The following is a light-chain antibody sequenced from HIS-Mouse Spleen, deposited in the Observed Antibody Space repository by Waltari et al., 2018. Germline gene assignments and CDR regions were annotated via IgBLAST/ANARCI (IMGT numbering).Light chain of an antibody. V-gene: IGKV1-8*01. CDR2: AAS. Sequence: AIRMTQSPSSLSASTGDSVTITCRASQGISSYLAWYQQKPGKAPKLLIYAASTLQSGVPAGFSGSGSGTDFTLTISCLQSEDFATYYCQQYYSYPPWTFGQGTKVEIK. CDR1: QGISSY. CDR3: QQYYSYPPWT. J-gene: IGKJ1*01.